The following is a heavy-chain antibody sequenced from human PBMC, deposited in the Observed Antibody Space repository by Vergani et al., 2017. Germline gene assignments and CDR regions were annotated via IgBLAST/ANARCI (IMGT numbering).Heavy chain of an antibody. J-gene: IGHJ3*02. CDR2: INTNTGNP. Sequence: QVQLVQSGAEVKKPGSSVKVSCKASGGTFSSYAISWVRQAPGQGLEWMGWINTNTGNPTYAQGFTGRFVFSLDTSVSTAYLQISSLKAEDTAVYYCARESSGLDAFDIWGQGTMVTVSS. CDR1: GGTFSSYA. CDR3: ARESSGLDAFDI. D-gene: IGHD3-10*01. V-gene: IGHV7-4-1*02.